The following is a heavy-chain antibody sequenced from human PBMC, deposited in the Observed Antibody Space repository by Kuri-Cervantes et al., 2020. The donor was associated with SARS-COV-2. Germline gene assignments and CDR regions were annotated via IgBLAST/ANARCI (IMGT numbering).Heavy chain of an antibody. D-gene: IGHD1-7*01. CDR1: GFTSNSKH. Sequence: GGSLRPPGATPGFTSNSKHMSWVRQAPGKGLEWVSIIYKGGSTYYADSVKGRFTISRDNSKNTLYLQMNSLRAEDTAVYYCAKGNWNYPGPIHYYYYGMDVWGQGTTVTVSS. CDR2: IYKGGST. J-gene: IGHJ6*02. V-gene: IGHV3-53*01. CDR3: AKGNWNYPGPIHYYYYGMDV.